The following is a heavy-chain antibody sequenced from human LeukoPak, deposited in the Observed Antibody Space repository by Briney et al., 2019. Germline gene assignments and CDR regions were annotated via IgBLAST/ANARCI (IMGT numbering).Heavy chain of an antibody. V-gene: IGHV3-23*01. CDR1: GFTFSSYA. CDR3: AKIAHEGSITMIVVVIPGAFDI. Sequence: GGSLRLSCAASGFTFSSYAMSWVRQAPGKGLEWVSAISGSGGSTYYADSVKGRFTISRDNSKNTLYPQMNSLRAEDTAVYYCAKIAHEGSITMIVVVIPGAFDIWGQGTMVTVSS. J-gene: IGHJ3*02. D-gene: IGHD3-22*01. CDR2: ISGSGGST.